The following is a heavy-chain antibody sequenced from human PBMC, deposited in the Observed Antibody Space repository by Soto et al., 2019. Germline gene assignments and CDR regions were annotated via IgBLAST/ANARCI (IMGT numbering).Heavy chain of an antibody. D-gene: IGHD2-15*01. CDR3: VRGGGGGLFDP. Sequence: GGSLRLSCAGSGFTFGDSYMSWIRQAPGKGLEWLSYISPGSRYPAYADSVKGRFTISRGNARRSLFLQMTSLTAEDTAMYYCVRGGGGGLFDPWGQGTMVTVSS. CDR2: ISPGSRYP. J-gene: IGHJ5*02. CDR1: GFTFGDSY. V-gene: IGHV3-11*06.